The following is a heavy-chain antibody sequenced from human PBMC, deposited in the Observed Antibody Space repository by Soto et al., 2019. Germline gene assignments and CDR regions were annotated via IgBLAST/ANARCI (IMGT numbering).Heavy chain of an antibody. J-gene: IGHJ6*03. Sequence: PGGSLRLSCAASGFTVSSNYMSWVRQAPGKGLEWVSVIYSGGSTYYADSVKGRFTISRDNSKNTLYLQMNSLRAEDTAVYYCARGLTIFGVGYYYMYVWGKGTTVTVSS. CDR2: IYSGGST. CDR3: ARGLTIFGVGYYYMYV. V-gene: IGHV3-66*01. D-gene: IGHD3-3*01. CDR1: GFTVSSNY.